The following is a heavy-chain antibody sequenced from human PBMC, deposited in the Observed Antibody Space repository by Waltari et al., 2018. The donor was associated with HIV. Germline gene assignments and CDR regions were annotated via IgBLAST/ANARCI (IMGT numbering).Heavy chain of an antibody. CDR2: IYYSGST. Sequence: QLQLQESGPGLVKPSETLSLTCTVSGGSISSSSYYWGWIRQPPGKGLEWIGSIYYSGSTYYNPSLKSRVTISVDTSKNQFSLKLSSVTAADTAVYYCAAPDSGTPRNYFDYWGQGTLVTVSS. CDR3: AAPDSGTPRNYFDY. CDR1: GGSISSSSYY. V-gene: IGHV4-39*01. J-gene: IGHJ4*02. D-gene: IGHD1-26*01.